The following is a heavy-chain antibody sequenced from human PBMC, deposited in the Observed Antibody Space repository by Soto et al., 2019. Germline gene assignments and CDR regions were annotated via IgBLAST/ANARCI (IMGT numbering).Heavy chain of an antibody. V-gene: IGHV3-23*01. CDR1: GFTFSTYA. Sequence: GGSLRLSCAASGFTFSTYAMAWVRQAPGKGLEWVSTVSGPGRSVYQPDYVKGRFTISRDNFKNTVDLQMNGLRAEDTALYYCAKAFDGSGYIYESAFDYWGQGTLVTVSS. D-gene: IGHD3-22*01. CDR2: VSGPGRSV. J-gene: IGHJ4*02. CDR3: AKAFDGSGYIYESAFDY.